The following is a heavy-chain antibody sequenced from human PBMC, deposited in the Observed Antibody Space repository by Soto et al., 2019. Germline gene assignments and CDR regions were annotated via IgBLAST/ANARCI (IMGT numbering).Heavy chain of an antibody. CDR3: ARDQGFWSGYTIYNYGMDV. D-gene: IGHD3-3*01. CDR1: GGSISSGDYY. CDR2: IYYSGST. V-gene: IGHV4-30-4*01. J-gene: IGHJ6*02. Sequence: SETLSLTCTVSGGSISSGDYYWSWIRQPPGKGLEWIGYIYYSGSTYYNPSLKSRVTISVDRSKNQFSLKLSSVTAADTAVYYCARDQGFWSGYTIYNYGMDVWGQGTTVTVSS.